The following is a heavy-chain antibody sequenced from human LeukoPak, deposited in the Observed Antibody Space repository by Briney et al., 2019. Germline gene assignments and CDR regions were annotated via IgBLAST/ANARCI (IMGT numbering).Heavy chain of an antibody. V-gene: IGHV1-18*01. CDR1: RYTFTNYG. J-gene: IGHJ5*02. CDR2: ICAYNVNT. Sequence: AAVTVSCKASRYTFTNYGISLLRQAPGQRREGMGWICAYNVNTNYALKPQGRVTMTTDTSTIPAPMELGSLRSDPRTDDYCSRGVLLWFGELLSMDNWFDPWGQGTLVTVSS. D-gene: IGHD3-10*01. CDR3: SRGVLLWFGELLSMDNWFDP.